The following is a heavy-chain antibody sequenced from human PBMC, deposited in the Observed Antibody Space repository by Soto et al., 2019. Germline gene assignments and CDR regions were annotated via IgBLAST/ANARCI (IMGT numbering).Heavy chain of an antibody. Sequence: QAQLQQWGAGLLKPSETLSLTCAVYGGAFSGYYWNWIRQPPGKGLEWIGEINQSGSTSYKPSLKSRVTISVDTSKNQFSLRLSSVTAADTAVYYCARALGSAARNHNWFDSWGQGTLVTVSS. CDR1: GGAFSGYY. J-gene: IGHJ5*01. CDR2: INQSGST. CDR3: ARALGSAARNHNWFDS. V-gene: IGHV4-34*01. D-gene: IGHD6-6*01.